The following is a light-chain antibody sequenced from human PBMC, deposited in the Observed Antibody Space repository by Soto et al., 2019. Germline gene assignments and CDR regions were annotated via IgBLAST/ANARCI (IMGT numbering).Light chain of an antibody. CDR1: QSIGSN. CDR2: GTS. Sequence: EIVMTQSPATLSVSPGERATLSCRASQSIGSNLAWYQQKPGQTPRLLIYGTSIRATGIPARVSGSGSGTEFTLTIRSMQSEDFAVYSCQHYNNWPLTFGGGTKVDIK. V-gene: IGKV3-15*01. J-gene: IGKJ4*01. CDR3: QHYNNWPLT.